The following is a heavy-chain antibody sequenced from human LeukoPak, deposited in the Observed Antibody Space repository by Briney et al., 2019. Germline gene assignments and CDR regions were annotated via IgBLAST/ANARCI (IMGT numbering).Heavy chain of an antibody. D-gene: IGHD5-18*01. V-gene: IGHV3-7*03. CDR1: GFTFSSYW. Sequence: GGSLRLSGAASGFTFSSYWMSWVRQAPGKGLEWVANIKQDGSEKYYVDSVKGRFTISRDNAKNSLYLQMNSLRAEDTAVYYCARDTTWIQLWFNDYWGQGTLVTVSS. CDR2: IKQDGSEK. CDR3: ARDTTWIQLWFNDY. J-gene: IGHJ4*02.